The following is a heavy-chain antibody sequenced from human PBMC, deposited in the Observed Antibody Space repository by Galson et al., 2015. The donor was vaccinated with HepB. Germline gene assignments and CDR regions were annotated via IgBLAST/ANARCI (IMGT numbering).Heavy chain of an antibody. Sequence: SLRLSCAASGFTFSGSAMHWVRQASGKGLEWVGRIRSKANSYATAYAASVKGRFTISRDDSKNTAYLQMNSLKTEDTAVYYCTRLDRAVGTNDYWGQGTLVTVSS. V-gene: IGHV3-73*01. CDR2: IRSKANSYAT. J-gene: IGHJ4*02. D-gene: IGHD6-19*01. CDR3: TRLDRAVGTNDY. CDR1: GFTFSGSA.